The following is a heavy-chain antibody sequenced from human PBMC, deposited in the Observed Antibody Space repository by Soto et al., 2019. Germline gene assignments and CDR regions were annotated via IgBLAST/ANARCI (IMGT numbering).Heavy chain of an antibody. Sequence: QVQLVESGGGLVKPGGSLRLSCAASGFTFSDYYMSWIRQAPGKGLEWVSYISSSGGTIYYADSVKGRFTISRDKAKNSLYLQMNSLRAEDTAVYYCARDSTYYDSSGYYYVAYYYYGMDVWGQGTTVTVSS. CDR1: GFTFSDYY. CDR3: ARDSTYYDSSGYYYVAYYYYGMDV. V-gene: IGHV3-11*01. D-gene: IGHD3-22*01. CDR2: ISSSGGTI. J-gene: IGHJ6*02.